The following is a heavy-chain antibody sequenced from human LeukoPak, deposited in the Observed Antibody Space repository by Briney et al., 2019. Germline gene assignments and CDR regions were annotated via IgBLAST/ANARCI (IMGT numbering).Heavy chain of an antibody. CDR3: ASGRNYYDSSGYPRSPDAFDI. J-gene: IGHJ3*02. D-gene: IGHD3-22*01. V-gene: IGHV4-30-4*01. Sequence: PSETLSLTCTVSGGSISSNDYYWSWIRQPPGKGLEWIGYIYYSGSTYYNPSLKSRVTISVDRSKNQFSLKLSSVTAADTAVYYCASGRNYYDSSGYPRSPDAFDIWGQGTMVTVSS. CDR1: GGSISSNDYY. CDR2: IYYSGST.